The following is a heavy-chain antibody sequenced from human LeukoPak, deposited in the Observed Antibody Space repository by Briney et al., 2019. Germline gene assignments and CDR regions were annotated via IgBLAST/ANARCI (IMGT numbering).Heavy chain of an antibody. CDR3: GRATPLRYFDWLLHLPFDY. D-gene: IGHD3-9*01. CDR2: INHSGST. CDR1: GGSFSGYY. Sequence: SETLSLTCAVYGGSFSGYYWSWIRQPPGKGLEWIGEINHSGSTNYNPSLKSRVTLSVDTSKNQFSLKLSSVTAADTAVYYCGRATPLRYFDWLLHLPFDYWGQGTLVTVSS. J-gene: IGHJ4*02. V-gene: IGHV4-34*01.